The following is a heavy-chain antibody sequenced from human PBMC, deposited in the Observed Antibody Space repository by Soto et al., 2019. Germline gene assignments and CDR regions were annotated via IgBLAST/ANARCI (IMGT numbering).Heavy chain of an antibody. Sequence: SVKVSCKASGGTFSSYTITWVRQAPGQGLEWLGRIIPILGIANYAQKFQGRVTITADKSTSTAYMELSSLRSEDTAVYYCARVGSFDIWGQGTXVTVSS. J-gene: IGHJ3*02. CDR1: GGTFSSYT. D-gene: IGHD5-12*01. V-gene: IGHV1-69*02. CDR3: ARVGSFDI. CDR2: IIPILGIA.